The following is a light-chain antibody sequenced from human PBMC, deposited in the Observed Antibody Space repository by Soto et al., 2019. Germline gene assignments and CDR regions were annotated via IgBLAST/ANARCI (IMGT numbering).Light chain of an antibody. Sequence: DIQMTQSPSTLSASVGDRVTITCRASQSFSSWLAWYQQKPGKAPKLLIYDASILESGVPSRFSGSGSGTEFTLTISSLQHDDFATYYCQQYNSYSYTFGQGTKLEIK. V-gene: IGKV1-5*01. CDR3: QQYNSYSYT. CDR2: DAS. CDR1: QSFSSW. J-gene: IGKJ2*01.